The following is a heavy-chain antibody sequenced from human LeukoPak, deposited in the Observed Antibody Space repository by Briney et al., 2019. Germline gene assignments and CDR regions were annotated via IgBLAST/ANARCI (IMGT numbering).Heavy chain of an antibody. CDR3: VKEGPGYYDSSGYFAYFDY. J-gene: IGHJ4*02. V-gene: IGHV3-30*14. CDR1: GCTFSSDT. CDR2: ISYDGSNK. Sequence: QPGRSLRLSCAASGCTFSSDTMHWVRPAPGKGLEWVAVISYDGSNKYYADSVKGRFTISRDNSKNTLYLQMSSLRAEDTAVYYCVKEGPGYYDSSGYFAYFDYWGQGTLVTVSS. D-gene: IGHD3-22*01.